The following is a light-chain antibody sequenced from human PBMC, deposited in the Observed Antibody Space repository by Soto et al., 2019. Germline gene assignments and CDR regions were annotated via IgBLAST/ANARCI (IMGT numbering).Light chain of an antibody. CDR2: GAS. CDR1: QSVSGS. Sequence: EIVLTQSPGTLSLSPGERATLSCRASQSVSGSLAWYQQKPGQAPRLLIYGASTRATGIPARFSGSGSGTEITLTINSLQSEDFAVYYCQQYNDWPPWTFGQGTKVDIK. CDR3: QQYNDWPPWT. V-gene: IGKV3-15*01. J-gene: IGKJ1*01.